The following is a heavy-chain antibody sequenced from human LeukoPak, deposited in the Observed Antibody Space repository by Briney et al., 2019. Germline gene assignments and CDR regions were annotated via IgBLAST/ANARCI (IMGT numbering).Heavy chain of an antibody. CDR2: IRYDGSNK. J-gene: IGHJ3*02. V-gene: IGHV3-30*02. D-gene: IGHD6-13*01. CDR1: GFTFSSYG. CDR3: AKDLSAYSSSWGAPDAFDI. Sequence: GGSLRLSCAASGFTFSSYGMHWVRQAPGKGLEWVAFIRYDGSNKYYADSVKGRFTISRDNSKNTLYLQMNSLRAEDTAVYYCAKDLSAYSSSWGAPDAFDIWGQGTMVTVSS.